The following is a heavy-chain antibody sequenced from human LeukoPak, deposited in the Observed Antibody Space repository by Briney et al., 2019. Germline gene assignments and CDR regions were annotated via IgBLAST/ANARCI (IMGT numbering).Heavy chain of an antibody. J-gene: IGHJ4*02. CDR2: LPSHESYT. CDR3: ARDYGDYLD. CDR1: GFSFRSYG. Sequence: GGSLRLSCVASGFSFRSYGMHWVRQAPGKGLEWVAFLPSHESYTAYADSVKGRFTISRDNAKNSLYLQMNSLRAEDTAVYYCARDYGDYLDWGQGTLVTVSS. V-gene: IGHV3-30*12. D-gene: IGHD4-17*01.